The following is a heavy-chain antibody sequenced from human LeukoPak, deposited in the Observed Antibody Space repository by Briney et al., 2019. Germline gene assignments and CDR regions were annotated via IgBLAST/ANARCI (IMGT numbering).Heavy chain of an antibody. CDR2: ISGSGGST. CDR1: GFTFSNAW. Sequence: GGSLRLSCAASGFTFSNAWMSWVRQAPGKGLEWVSAISGSGGSTYYADSVKGRFTISRDNSKNTLYLQMNSLRAEDTAVYYCAKGVAAGQTINDNWFDPWGQGTLVTVSS. CDR3: AKGVAAGQTINDNWFDP. V-gene: IGHV3-23*01. D-gene: IGHD6-13*01. J-gene: IGHJ5*02.